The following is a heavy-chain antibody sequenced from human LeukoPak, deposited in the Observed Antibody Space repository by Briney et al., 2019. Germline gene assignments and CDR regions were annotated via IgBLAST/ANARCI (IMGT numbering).Heavy chain of an antibody. CDR2: IIPIFGTA. J-gene: IGHJ3*02. CDR3: ASRSPYYDSSGYYPMEAFDI. CDR1: GGTFSSYA. D-gene: IGHD3-22*01. Sequence: GASVKVSCKASGGTFSSYAISWVRQAPGQGLEWMGGIIPIFGTANYAQKFQGRVTITADESTSTAYMELSSLRSEDTAVYYCASRSPYYDSSGYYPMEAFDIWGQGTMVTVSS. V-gene: IGHV1-69*01.